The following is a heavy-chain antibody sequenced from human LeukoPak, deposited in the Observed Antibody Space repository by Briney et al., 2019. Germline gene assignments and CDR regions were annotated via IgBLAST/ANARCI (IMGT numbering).Heavy chain of an antibody. CDR2: VHPGDSDT. CDR1: GYTFANHW. Sequence: GESLKISCKGSGYTFANHWIAWVRQMPGKGLEWMGMVHPGDSDTRYSPSFQGQVTVSVDKSISAAYLEWGFLKASDTFLYSSTRRHTICTGGTCKSYYFDSWGQGTLVTVSS. V-gene: IGHV5-51*01. J-gene: IGHJ4*02. D-gene: IGHD2-15*01. CDR3: TRRHTICTGGTCKSYYFDS.